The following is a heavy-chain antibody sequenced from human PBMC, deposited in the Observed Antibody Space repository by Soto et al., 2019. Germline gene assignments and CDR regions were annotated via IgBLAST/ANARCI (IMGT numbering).Heavy chain of an antibody. V-gene: IGHV1-69*01. CDR1: GGTFSSYA. D-gene: IGHD2-21*02. CDR2: IIPIFGTA. CDR3: ARGVVVVTAFARGHWFDP. Sequence: QVQLVQSGAEVQKPGSSVKVSCKASGGTFSSYAISWVRQAPGQGLEWMGGIIPIFGTANYAQKFQGRVTITADESTSTAYMELSSLRSEDTAVYYCARGVVVVTAFARGHWFDPWGQGTLVTVSS. J-gene: IGHJ5*02.